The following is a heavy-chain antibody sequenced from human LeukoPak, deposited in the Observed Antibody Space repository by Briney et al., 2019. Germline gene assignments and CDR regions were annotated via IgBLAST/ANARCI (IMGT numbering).Heavy chain of an antibody. V-gene: IGHV3-66*01. D-gene: IGHD2-15*01. Sequence: GGSLILSCAASGFTVSSSYLSWVRQAPGRGLEWISVVYSDGSTSYADSVKGRFTISRDKSKNTLYLQMNSLRDDDTAVYFCARSAGYPRSVNGYFDYWGQGTLVTVSS. CDR2: VYSDGST. CDR3: ARSAGYPRSVNGYFDY. J-gene: IGHJ4*02. CDR1: GFTVSSSY.